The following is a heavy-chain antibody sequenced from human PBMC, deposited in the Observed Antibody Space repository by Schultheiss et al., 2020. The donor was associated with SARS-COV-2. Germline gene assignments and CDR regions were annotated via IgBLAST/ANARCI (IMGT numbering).Heavy chain of an antibody. D-gene: IGHD2-2*02. V-gene: IGHV5-51*01. Sequence: GESLKISCKGSGYSFTSYWIGWVRQMPGKGLEWMGIIYPGDSDTRYSPSFQGQVTISADKSISTAYLQWSSLKASDTAMYYCARRSAMTPDIVVVPAAIRGHYYGMDVWGQGTTVTVSS. CDR1: GYSFTSYW. J-gene: IGHJ6*02. CDR2: IYPGDSDT. CDR3: ARRSAMTPDIVVVPAAIRGHYYGMDV.